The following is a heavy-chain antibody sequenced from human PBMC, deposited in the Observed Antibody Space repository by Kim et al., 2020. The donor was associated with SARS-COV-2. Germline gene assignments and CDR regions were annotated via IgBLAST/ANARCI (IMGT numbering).Heavy chain of an antibody. CDR3: ARTTGGYSGYDYLDF. D-gene: IGHD5-12*01. V-gene: IGHV1-69*13. CDR1: GGTFRHYT. CDR2: IIHMFGTT. J-gene: IGHJ4*02. Sequence: SVKVSCKASGGTFRHYTISWVRQAPGQGLEWMGVIIHMFGTTKYAQKFQGRVTITADESTSTAYMELSSLTSADTGLYYCARTTGGYSGYDYLDFWGQEPLVTVSS.